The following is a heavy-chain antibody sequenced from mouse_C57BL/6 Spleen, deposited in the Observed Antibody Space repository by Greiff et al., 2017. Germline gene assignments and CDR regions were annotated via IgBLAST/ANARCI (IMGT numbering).Heavy chain of an antibody. CDR2: INPSDSGT. CDR3: ARGYSKCYWYLDV. D-gene: IGHD2-5*01. Sequence: QVQLQQPGAELVRPGSSVKLSCKASGYTFTNYWMDWVKQRPGQGLEWIGNINPSDSGTIYNQKFKDKATLTVDKSSSTAYMQLSSLTSEDSAVDYCARGYSKCYWYLDVWGTGTTVTVSS. CDR1: GYTFTNYW. J-gene: IGHJ1*03. V-gene: IGHV1-61*01.